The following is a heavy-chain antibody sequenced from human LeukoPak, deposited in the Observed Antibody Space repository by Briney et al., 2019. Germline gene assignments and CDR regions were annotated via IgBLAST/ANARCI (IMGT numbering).Heavy chain of an antibody. Sequence: GGSLRLSCTVSGFTFSSFPMHWVRQAPGKGLDWVALISYDGYETYYADSVKGRFTISRDNSKNTLYLQMNTLRPEDTAVYYCAREGINMVRGVPDYWGQGTLVTVSS. J-gene: IGHJ4*02. CDR3: AREGINMVRGVPDY. CDR2: ISYDGYET. CDR1: GFTFSSFP. D-gene: IGHD3-10*01. V-gene: IGHV3-30-3*01.